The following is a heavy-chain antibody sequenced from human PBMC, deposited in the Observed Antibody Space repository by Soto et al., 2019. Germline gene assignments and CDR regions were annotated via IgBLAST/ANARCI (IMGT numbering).Heavy chain of an antibody. CDR3: ARDTVDFWSGYSSHDAFDI. CDR2: ISAYNGNT. D-gene: IGHD3-3*01. V-gene: IGHV1-18*01. Sequence: ASVKVSCKASGYTFTSYGISWVRQAPGQGLEWMGWISAYNGNTNYAQKLQGRVTMTTDTSTSTAYMELRSLRSDDTAVYYCARDTVDFWSGYSSHDAFDIWGQGTMVTVSS. CDR1: GYTFTSYG. J-gene: IGHJ3*02.